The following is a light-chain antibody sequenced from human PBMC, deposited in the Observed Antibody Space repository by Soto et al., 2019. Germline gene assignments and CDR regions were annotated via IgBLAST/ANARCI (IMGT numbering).Light chain of an antibody. V-gene: IGKV1-5*01. J-gene: IGKJ1*01. Sequence: VQMSQSPTSRSAPVGDRVTITCRASQSISSWLAWYQQKPGKAPKLLIYDASSLESGVPSRFSGSGSGAEFTLTISSVQPDDFATYYCQQYNSYSWTFGQGTKVDIK. CDR1: QSISSW. CDR2: DAS. CDR3: QQYNSYSWT.